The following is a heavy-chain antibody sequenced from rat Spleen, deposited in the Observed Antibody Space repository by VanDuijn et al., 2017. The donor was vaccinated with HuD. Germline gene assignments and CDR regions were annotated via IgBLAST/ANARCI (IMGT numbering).Heavy chain of an antibody. V-gene: IGHV5-7*01. D-gene: IGHD1-7*01. CDR3: ARQGMCMRVVDY. CDR2: ISYDGSGT. J-gene: IGHJ2*01. Sequence: EVQLVESDGGLVQPGRSLKLSCAASGFTFSDCYMAWVRQAPTKGLEWVATISYDGSGTYYRDSVKGRFTISRDNAKSPLYLQMDSLRSEYTATYSGARQGMCMRVVDYWGQGVMVTVSS. CDR1: GFTFSDCY.